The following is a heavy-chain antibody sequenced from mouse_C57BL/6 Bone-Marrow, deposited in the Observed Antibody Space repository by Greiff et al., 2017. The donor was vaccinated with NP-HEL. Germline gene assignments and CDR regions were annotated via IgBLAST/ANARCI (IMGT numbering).Heavy chain of an antibody. Sequence: QVQLQQSGPELVKPGASVKISCKASGYAFSSSWMNWVKQRPGKGLEWIGRIYPGDGDTNYNGKFKGKATLTADKSSSTAYMQLSSLTSEDSAVYFCAGFPLDYWGQGTTLTVSS. CDR2: IYPGDGDT. J-gene: IGHJ2*01. CDR3: AGFPLDY. CDR1: GYAFSSSW. V-gene: IGHV1-82*01.